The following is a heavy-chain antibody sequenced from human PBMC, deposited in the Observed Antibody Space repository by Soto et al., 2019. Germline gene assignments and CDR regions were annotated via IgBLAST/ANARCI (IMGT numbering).Heavy chain of an antibody. CDR1: GYILTGFY. D-gene: IGHD2-2*01. Sequence: QVPLVQSGAEVKKPGASVEVSCKASGYILTGFYIYWVRQAPGQGLEWMGWIDPNSGATKYVEKFRGRVTMTRNTSISTAFMELSGLTSGDTAVYFCARREGYSSTWSHNWFNPWGQGTLVIVSS. CDR3: ARREGYSSTWSHNWFNP. J-gene: IGHJ5*02. CDR2: IDPNSGAT. V-gene: IGHV1-2*02.